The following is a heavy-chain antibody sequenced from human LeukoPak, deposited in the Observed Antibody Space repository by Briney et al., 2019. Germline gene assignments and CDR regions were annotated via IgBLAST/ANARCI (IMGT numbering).Heavy chain of an antibody. CDR2: ISAYNGNT. CDR3: ARVIRGIVVVPAAMFDY. D-gene: IGHD2-2*01. CDR1: GYTFTSYG. Sequence: ASVKVFCKASGYTFTSYGISWVRQAPGQGLEWMGWISAYNGNTNYAQKLQGRVTMTTDTSTSTAYMELRSLRSDDTAVYYCARVIRGIVVVPAAMFDYWGQGTLVTVSS. J-gene: IGHJ4*02. V-gene: IGHV1-18*01.